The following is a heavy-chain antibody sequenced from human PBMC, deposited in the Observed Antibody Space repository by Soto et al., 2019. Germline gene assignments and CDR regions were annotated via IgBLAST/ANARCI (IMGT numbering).Heavy chain of an antibody. CDR2: INHSGST. CDR3: ARGRRIAAHHHNWFVP. V-gene: IGHV4-34*01. D-gene: IGHD6-6*01. Sequence: SETLSLTCAVYGGSFSGYYWSWIRQPPGKGLEWIGEINHSGSTNYNPSLKSRVTISVDTSKNQFSLKLSSVTAADTAVYYCARGRRIAAHHHNWFVPWGQGTLVTVSS. CDR1: GGSFSGYY. J-gene: IGHJ5*02.